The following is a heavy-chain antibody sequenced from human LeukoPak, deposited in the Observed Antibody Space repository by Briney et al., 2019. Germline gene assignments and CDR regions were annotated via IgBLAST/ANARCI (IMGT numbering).Heavy chain of an antibody. CDR1: GFTFDDYG. V-gene: IGHV3-20*04. J-gene: IGHJ3*02. CDR3: AGDADYGGAFDI. D-gene: IGHD4-17*01. CDR2: INWNGGST. Sequence: PAGSLSLSCAAYGFTFDDYGMSWVRPAPGKGLEWVSGINWNGGSTGYADSVKGRFTISRGNAKNSLYLQMNSLRAEDTALYYCAGDADYGGAFDIWGQGTMVTVSS.